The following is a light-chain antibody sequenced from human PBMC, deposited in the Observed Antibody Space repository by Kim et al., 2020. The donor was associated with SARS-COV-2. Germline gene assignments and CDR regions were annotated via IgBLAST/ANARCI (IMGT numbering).Light chain of an antibody. J-gene: IGKJ2*01. CDR2: GAS. V-gene: IGKV3-15*01. CDR3: QEYNTWPRYT. Sequence: VHPGDRDPLCCRASQSVSSNLAWYQQIPGQSPRLLIYGASTRATGIPARFSGTGSETEFTLFISSLQSEDSAVYYCQEYNTWPRYTFGQGTKLEIK. CDR1: QSVSSN.